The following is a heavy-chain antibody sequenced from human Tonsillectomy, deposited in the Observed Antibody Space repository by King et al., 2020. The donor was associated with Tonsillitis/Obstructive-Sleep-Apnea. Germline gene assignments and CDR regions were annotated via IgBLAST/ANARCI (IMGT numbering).Heavy chain of an antibody. CDR1: GGTFSSYT. CDR2: IIPIFGTA. J-gene: IGHJ6*03. Sequence: VQLVQSGAEVKKPGSSVKVSCKASGGTFSSYTISWVRQAPGQGLEWMGGIIPIFGTANYAQKFQGRGTITADESTSTAYMELSSLRSEDTAVYYCARGNYYGSGSYSGHYYHYYYMDVWGKGTTVTVSS. V-gene: IGHV1-69*01. CDR3: ARGNYYGSGSYSGHYYHYYYMDV. D-gene: IGHD3-10*01.